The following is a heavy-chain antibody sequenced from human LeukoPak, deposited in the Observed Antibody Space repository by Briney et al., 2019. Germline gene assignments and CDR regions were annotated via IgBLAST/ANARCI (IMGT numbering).Heavy chain of an antibody. Sequence: GGSLRLSCEASGFTFRGYGMHWVRQSPGKGLEWVAVISYDGNAKAFADSVKGRFIISRDNPKNTLFLQMNSLRPEDTGLYYCARDRHSYGFTLAAWGQGTPVIVSS. CDR2: ISYDGNAK. V-gene: IGHV3-30*03. CDR3: ARDRHSYGFTLAA. J-gene: IGHJ5*02. CDR1: GFTFRGYG. D-gene: IGHD5-18*01.